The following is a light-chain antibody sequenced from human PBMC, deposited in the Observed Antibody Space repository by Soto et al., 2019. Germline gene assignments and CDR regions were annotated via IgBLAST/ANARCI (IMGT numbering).Light chain of an antibody. Sequence: EIVLTQSPGTLSLSPGERATISCRASQSVSSSYLAWYQQKPGQATRLLIYGASSRATGIPDRFSGSGSGTDFTLTIRRLEPEDFAVYYCQKYGSSPLTFGRGTKVDIK. J-gene: IGKJ4*01. CDR1: QSVSSSY. V-gene: IGKV3-20*01. CDR2: GAS. CDR3: QKYGSSPLT.